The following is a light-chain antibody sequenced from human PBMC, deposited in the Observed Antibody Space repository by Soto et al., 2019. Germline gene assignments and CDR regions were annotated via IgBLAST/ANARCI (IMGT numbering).Light chain of an antibody. V-gene: IGKV2-28*01. CDR1: QSLLYSNGHTY. J-gene: IGKJ3*01. CDR3: MQSLQTPFT. CDR2: LVS. Sequence: DIVMTQSPLSLSVTPGEPASISCRSSQSLLYSNGHTYLDWYLQKPGQSPRLLIYLVSNRASGVPDRFSGSGSGTDFTLKISRVEAEDVGVYYCMQSLQTPFTFGPGTKVDIK.